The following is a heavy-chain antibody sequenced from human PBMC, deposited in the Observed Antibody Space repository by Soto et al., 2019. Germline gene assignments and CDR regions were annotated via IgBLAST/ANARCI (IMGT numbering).Heavy chain of an antibody. D-gene: IGHD4-17*01. CDR1: GGSVNSHA. J-gene: IGHJ3*02. V-gene: IGHV1-69*01. CDR2: IIPMFGTP. Sequence: QVQLEQSGAEVKKAGSSVKVSCKAFGGSVNSHAISWVRQAPGQGLEWMGGIIPMFGTPTYAQKFQAGVTISEEESTSKVYLDLSSLRSEDTAVYYCARSRNVAEFNDYGGNYHGFDIWGQGTMVTVSS. CDR3: ARSRNVAEFNDYGGNYHGFDI.